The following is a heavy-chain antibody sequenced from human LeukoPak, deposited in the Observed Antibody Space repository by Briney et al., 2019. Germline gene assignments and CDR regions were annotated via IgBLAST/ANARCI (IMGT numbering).Heavy chain of an antibody. V-gene: IGHV4-61*01. CDR1: GGSVSSGSYY. CDR2: IYYSGST. Sequence: SETLSLICTVSGGSVSSGSYYWSWIRQPPGKGLVWIGYIYYSGSTNYNPSLKSRVTISVDTSKNQFSLKLSSVTAADTAVYYCARDLDPPRGPWFDPWGQGTLVTVSS. J-gene: IGHJ5*02. CDR3: ARDLDPPRGPWFDP.